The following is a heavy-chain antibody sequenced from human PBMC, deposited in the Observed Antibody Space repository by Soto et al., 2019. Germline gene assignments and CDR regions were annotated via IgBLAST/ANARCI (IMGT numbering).Heavy chain of an antibody. D-gene: IGHD3-22*01. Sequence: ASVKVSCKASGGTFSSYAISWVRQAPGQGLEWMGGIIPIFGTANYAQKFQGRVTITADESTSTAYMELSSLRSEDTAVYYCARGGDYYDSSGYYYLPFDYWGQGTLVTVSS. J-gene: IGHJ4*02. V-gene: IGHV1-69*13. CDR3: ARGGDYYDSSGYYYLPFDY. CDR2: IIPIFGTA. CDR1: GGTFSSYA.